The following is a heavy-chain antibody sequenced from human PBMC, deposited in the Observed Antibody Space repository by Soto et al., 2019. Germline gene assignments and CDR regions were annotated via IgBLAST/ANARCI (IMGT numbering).Heavy chain of an antibody. D-gene: IGHD3-16*01. CDR3: AHRGVRVTALFDY. V-gene: IGHV2-5*02. J-gene: IGHJ4*02. Sequence: QITLRESGPTLVKPTQTLTLTCTFSGFSLTTTGVGLGWIRQPPGNALQWLALIYWDDDKRYSPSLKSRLTITKDTSNKQVVLTMTNIDPVDTATYYCAHRGVRVTALFDYWGPGTPVTVSS. CDR1: GFSLTTTGVG. CDR2: IYWDDDK.